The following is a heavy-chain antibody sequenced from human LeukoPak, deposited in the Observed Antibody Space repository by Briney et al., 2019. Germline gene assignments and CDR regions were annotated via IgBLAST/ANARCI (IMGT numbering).Heavy chain of an antibody. CDR1: GYTFTGYY. V-gene: IGHV1-2*02. J-gene: IGHJ4*02. CDR3: ARKMGYYDSSGYYSTFSFDY. Sequence: ASVKVSCKASGYTFTGYYMHWVRRAPGQGLEWMGWINPNSGGTNYAQKFQGRVTMTRDTSISTAYMELSRLRSDDTAVYYCARKMGYYDSSGYYSTFSFDYWGQGTLVTVSS. D-gene: IGHD3-22*01. CDR2: INPNSGGT.